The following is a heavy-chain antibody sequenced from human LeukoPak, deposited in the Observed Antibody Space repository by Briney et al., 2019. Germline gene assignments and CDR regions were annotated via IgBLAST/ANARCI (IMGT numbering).Heavy chain of an antibody. D-gene: IGHD6-19*01. J-gene: IGHJ4*02. CDR1: GGTFSSYA. CDR3: ARTSALAINEYYFDY. Sequence: ASVKVSCKASGGTFSSYAISWVRQAPGQGLEWMGGIIPIFGTANYAQKFQGRVTITTDESTSTAYMELSSLRSEDTAVYYCARTSALAINEYYFDYWGQGTLVTVSS. V-gene: IGHV1-69*05. CDR2: IIPIFGTA.